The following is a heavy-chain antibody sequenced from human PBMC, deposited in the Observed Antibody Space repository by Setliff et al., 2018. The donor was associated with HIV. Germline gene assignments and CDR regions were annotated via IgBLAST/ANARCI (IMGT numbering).Heavy chain of an antibody. Sequence: PSETLSLTCTVSGGSINSYYWSWIRQPAGKGLEWTGRIYSSGSTNYNPSLKSRVTMSVDTSKNQISLKLSSVTAADTAMYYCARRMAAGTFDYWGQGTLVTVSS. CDR3: ARRMAAGTFDY. CDR1: GGSINSYY. D-gene: IGHD6-13*01. CDR2: IYSSGST. J-gene: IGHJ4*02. V-gene: IGHV4-4*07.